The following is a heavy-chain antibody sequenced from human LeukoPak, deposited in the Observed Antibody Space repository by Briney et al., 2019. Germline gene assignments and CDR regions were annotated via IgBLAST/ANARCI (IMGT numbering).Heavy chain of an antibody. CDR2: IYYSGST. V-gene: IGHV4-39*01. CDR1: GGSISSSSYY. J-gene: IGHJ4*02. CDR3: ARRVEYSSSWQPLSYFDY. D-gene: IGHD6-13*01. Sequence: SETLSLTCTVSGGSISSSSYYWGWIRQPPGKGLEWIGSIYYSGSTYYNPSLRSRVTISVDTSKNQFSLKLSSVTAADTAVYYCARRVEYSSSWQPLSYFDYWGREPWSPSPQ.